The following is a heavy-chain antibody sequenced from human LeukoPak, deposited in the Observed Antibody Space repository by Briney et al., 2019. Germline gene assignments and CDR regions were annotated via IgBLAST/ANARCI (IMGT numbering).Heavy chain of an antibody. CDR2: IDKVGRYL. Sequence: GGSLRLSCAASGFTFSNSAMSWVRQAPGKGLEWVATIDKVGRYLYYAASLRGRFTISRENSKTSVFLQMNSLRFEDTAVYYCAREESMGAPYCLSSWGQGTLVTVSS. CDR3: AREESMGAPYCLSS. J-gene: IGHJ5*02. CDR1: GFTFSNSA. V-gene: IGHV3-7*01. D-gene: IGHD1-26*01.